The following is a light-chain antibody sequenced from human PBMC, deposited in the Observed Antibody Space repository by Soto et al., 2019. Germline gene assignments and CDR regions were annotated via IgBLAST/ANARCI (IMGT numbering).Light chain of an antibody. V-gene: IGLV1-47*01. Sequence: QAVVTQPPSASGTPGQRVTISCSGGSSNIGTNFVSWYQLLPGTAPKLLIFRNNQRPSGVPDRFSGSRSGTSAPLAISGLRSEDEADYFCAAWDDNLSALVFGGGTKLTV. CDR1: SSNIGTNF. J-gene: IGLJ2*01. CDR3: AAWDDNLSALV. CDR2: RNN.